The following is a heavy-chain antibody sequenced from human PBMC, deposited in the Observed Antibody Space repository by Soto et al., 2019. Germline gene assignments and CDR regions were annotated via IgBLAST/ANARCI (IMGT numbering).Heavy chain of an antibody. CDR3: ASTAGRRAETGYDILTGYYSYYYYYMDV. D-gene: IGHD3-9*01. CDR2: IYYSGST. CDR1: GGSISSYY. J-gene: IGHJ6*03. V-gene: IGHV4-59*08. Sequence: SETLSLTCTVSGGSISSYYWSWIRQPPGKGLEWIGYIYYSGSTNYNPSLKSRVTISVDTSKNQFSLKLSSVTAADTAVYYCASTAGRRAETGYDILTGYYSYYYYYMDVWGKGTTVTVSS.